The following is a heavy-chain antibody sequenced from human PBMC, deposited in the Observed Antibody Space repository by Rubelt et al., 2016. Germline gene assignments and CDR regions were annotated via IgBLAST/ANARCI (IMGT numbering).Heavy chain of an antibody. CDR3: GTDYYAVSVAFDI. V-gene: IGHV1-8*01. J-gene: IGHJ3*02. Sequence: QVQLVQSGAEVKKPGASAKVSCKASGYTFTSYDINWVRQASGQGLEWMGWMNPNSGNTGYAQKFQGRVTMTRDSSVSTAYMERPNVGSDGTAVYYCGTDYYAVSVAFDIWGQGTMVTVSS. D-gene: IGHD3-10*01. CDR2: MNPNSGNT. CDR1: GYTFTSYD.